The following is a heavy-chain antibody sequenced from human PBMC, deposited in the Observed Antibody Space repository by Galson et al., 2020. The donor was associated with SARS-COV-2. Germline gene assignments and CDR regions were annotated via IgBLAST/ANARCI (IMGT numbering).Heavy chain of an antibody. V-gene: IGHV1-24*01. J-gene: IGHJ4*02. CDR2: FAPEDGET. CDR1: GYILTELS. Sequence: ASVKVSCKVSGYILTELSMHWVRQAPGKGLEWMGGFAPEDGETNHAQKFQGRVTMTEDTSTDTAYMELSSLRSEDTAVYYCATNFAIFGVVILHYWGQGTLVTVSS. CDR3: ATNFAIFGVVILHY. D-gene: IGHD3-3*01.